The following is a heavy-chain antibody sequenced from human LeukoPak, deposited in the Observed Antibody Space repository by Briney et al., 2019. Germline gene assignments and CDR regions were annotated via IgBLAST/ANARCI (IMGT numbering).Heavy chain of an antibody. CDR3: ARDRFGAARPRYLETHEGYYFDY. D-gene: IGHD6-6*01. CDR1: GYTFTSYD. Sequence: ASVKVSCKASGYTFTSYDISWVRQAPGQGLEWMGRIIPIFGTANYAQKFQGRVTITTDESTSTAYMELSSLRSEDTAVYYCARDRFGAARPRYLETHEGYYFDYWGQGTLVTVSS. CDR2: IIPIFGTA. J-gene: IGHJ4*02. V-gene: IGHV1-69*05.